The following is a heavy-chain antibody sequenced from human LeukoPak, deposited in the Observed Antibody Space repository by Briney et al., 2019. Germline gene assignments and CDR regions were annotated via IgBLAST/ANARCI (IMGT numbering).Heavy chain of an antibody. J-gene: IGHJ3*01. V-gene: IGHV3-7*01. CDR2: IRQDGSQK. Sequence: GGSLRLSCAASGFTFSSYWMSWVRQAPGRGLEWVATIRQDGSQKYYLDSVKGRFTISRDNAKNSLYLQMNSLRAEDTAVYYCARESDHSVSQVDFDLWGQGTMVTVSS. CDR3: ARESDHSVSQVDFDL. D-gene: IGHD1-14*01. CDR1: GFTFSSYW.